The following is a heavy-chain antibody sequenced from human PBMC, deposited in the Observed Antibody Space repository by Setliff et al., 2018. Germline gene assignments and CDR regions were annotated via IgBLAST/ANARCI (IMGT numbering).Heavy chain of an antibody. CDR1: GASISSGNDF. CDR2: IYTNGGT. V-gene: IGHV4-61*09. J-gene: IGHJ4*01. CDR3: ARSDDNFQYPDY. D-gene: IGHD1-1*01. Sequence: PSETLSLTCSVSGASISSGNDFWNWIRQPAGKGPEWIGNIYTNGGTDYSPSLRSRVTISLGTSKNQSSLQLTSVTAADTAIYYCARSDDNFQYPDYWGQGTLVTV.